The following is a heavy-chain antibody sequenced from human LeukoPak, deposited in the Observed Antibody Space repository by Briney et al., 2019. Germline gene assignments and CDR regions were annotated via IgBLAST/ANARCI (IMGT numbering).Heavy chain of an antibody. V-gene: IGHV3-30*03. D-gene: IGHD4-17*01. CDR2: ISYDGSNK. J-gene: IGHJ4*02. CDR3: AREGGDYAEYYFDY. Sequence: PGGSLRLSCAASGFPFNAYWMTWVRQAPGKGLEWVAVISYDGSNKYYADSGKGRFTISRDNSKNTLYLQMNSLRAEDTAVYYCAREGGDYAEYYFDYWGQGTLVTVSS. CDR1: GFPFNAYW.